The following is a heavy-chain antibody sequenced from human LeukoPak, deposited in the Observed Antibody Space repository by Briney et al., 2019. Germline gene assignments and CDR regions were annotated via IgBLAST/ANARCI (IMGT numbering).Heavy chain of an antibody. CDR1: GFTFSSYA. CDR3: AKSPRLTMIVVVIPKSYYLDY. D-gene: IGHD3-22*01. J-gene: IGHJ4*02. Sequence: GGSLRLSCAASGFTFSSYAMSWVRQAPGKGLEWVSAISGSGGSTYYADSVKGRFTISRDNSKNTLYLQMNSLRAEDTAVYYCAKSPRLTMIVVVIPKSYYLDYWGQGTLVTVSS. V-gene: IGHV3-23*01. CDR2: ISGSGGST.